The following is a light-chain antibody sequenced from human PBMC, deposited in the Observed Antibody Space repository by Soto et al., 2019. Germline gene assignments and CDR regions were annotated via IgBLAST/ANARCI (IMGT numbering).Light chain of an antibody. J-gene: IGLJ3*02. V-gene: IGLV1-47*01. CDR3: ASWDDSLSGLV. CDR2: RND. Sequence: QSVLTQPPSASGTSGQRVTISCSGSSSNIGSNYVSWYQQLPGTAPKLLISRNDQRPSGVPDRFSGSKSGSSASLVISGLRFEDETDYYCASWDDSLSGLVFGGGTKLTVL. CDR1: SSNIGSNY.